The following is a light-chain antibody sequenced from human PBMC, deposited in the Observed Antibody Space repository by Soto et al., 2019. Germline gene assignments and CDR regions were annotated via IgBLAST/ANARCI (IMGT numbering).Light chain of an antibody. CDR1: NIGSKS. CDR3: QVWDSSWGV. J-gene: IGLJ2*01. V-gene: IGLV3-21*04. Sequence: SSELTQPPSVSVAPGKTARITCGGNNIGSKSVHWYQQKPGQAPVLVIYYDSDRPSGIPERFSGSNSGNTATLTISRVEAGDEADYYCQVWDSSWGVFGGGTKVTVL. CDR2: YDS.